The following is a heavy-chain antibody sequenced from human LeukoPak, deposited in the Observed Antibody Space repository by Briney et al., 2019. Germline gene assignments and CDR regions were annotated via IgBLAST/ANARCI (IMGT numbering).Heavy chain of an antibody. CDR2: ISGGGGST. D-gene: IGHD2/OR15-2a*01. Sequence: GGSLRLSCAASGFTFSSYAMTWVRQAPGKGLEWVSVISGGGGSTYFADSVKGRFTISRDDSKNTLYLQMNSLRAEDTAIYYCAKEVNFSFDYWGQGTLVTVSS. V-gene: IGHV3-23*01. CDR1: GFTFSSYA. J-gene: IGHJ4*02. CDR3: AKEVNFSFDY.